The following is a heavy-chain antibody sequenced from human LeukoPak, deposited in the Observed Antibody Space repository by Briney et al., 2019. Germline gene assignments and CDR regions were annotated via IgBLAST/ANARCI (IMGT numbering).Heavy chain of an antibody. CDR1: GFTFTSNY. CDR2: IYPRDGST. CDR3: ARDQEGFDY. V-gene: IGHV1-46*01. J-gene: IGHJ4*02. Sequence: ASVKVSCKASGFTFTSNYIHWVRQAPGQGLEWMGMIYPRDGSTSYAQKFQGRVTVTRDTSTSTVHMELSGLRSEDTAVYYCARDQEGFDYWGQGTLVTVSS.